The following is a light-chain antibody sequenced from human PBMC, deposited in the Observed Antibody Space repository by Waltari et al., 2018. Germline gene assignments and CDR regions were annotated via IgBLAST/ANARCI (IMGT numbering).Light chain of an antibody. V-gene: IGKV3-15*01. CDR1: QTISSK. J-gene: IGKJ5*01. CDR2: GVS. Sequence: EIVMTQSPVTLSVSPGERATLSCRASQTISSKLAWYQQQPGQAPRLLIYGVSTRATGISAGFGGSGSVTEFTLTISSLQSEDFAVYSCQQYNNWPLTFGQGTRLEIK. CDR3: QQYNNWPLT.